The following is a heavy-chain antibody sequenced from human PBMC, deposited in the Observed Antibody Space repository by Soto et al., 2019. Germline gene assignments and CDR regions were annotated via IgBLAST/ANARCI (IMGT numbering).Heavy chain of an antibody. Sequence: QVQLVQSGAEVKKPGSSVKVSCKASGGTFSSYAISWVRQAPGQGLEWMGGIIPIFGTANYAQKFQGRVTITADESTSTAYMELSGLRSEDTAVYYCARDQLVVPAAYDAFDIWGQGTMVTVSS. V-gene: IGHV1-69*01. CDR2: IIPIFGTA. CDR1: GGTFSSYA. J-gene: IGHJ3*02. CDR3: ARDQLVVPAAYDAFDI. D-gene: IGHD2-2*01.